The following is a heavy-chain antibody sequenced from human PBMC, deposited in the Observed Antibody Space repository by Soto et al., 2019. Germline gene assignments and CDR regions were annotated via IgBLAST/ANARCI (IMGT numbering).Heavy chain of an antibody. CDR1: GYSISSGYY. CDR2: IYHSGST. V-gene: IGHV4-38-2*01. J-gene: IGHJ5*02. CDR3: ARVRIAAPENWFDP. D-gene: IGHD6-6*01. Sequence: PSETLSLTCAVSGYSISSGYYWGWIRQPPGKGLEWIGSIYHSGSTYYNPSLKSRVTISVDTSKNQFSLKLGSVTAADTAVYYCARVRIAAPENWFDPWGQGTLVTVSS.